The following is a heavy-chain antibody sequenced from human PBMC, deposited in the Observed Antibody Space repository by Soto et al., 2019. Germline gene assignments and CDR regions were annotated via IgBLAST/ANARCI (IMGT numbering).Heavy chain of an antibody. CDR1: GFTFDDYT. J-gene: IGHJ6*02. D-gene: IGHD5-18*01. CDR3: AKDSTAMVLNYGMDV. Sequence: EVQLVESGGVVVQPGGSLRLSCAASGFTFDDYTMRWVRQAPGKGLEWVSLISWDGGSTYYADSVKGRFTISRDNSKNSLYLQMNSLRTEDTALYYCAKDSTAMVLNYGMDVWGQGTTVTVSS. V-gene: IGHV3-43*01. CDR2: ISWDGGST.